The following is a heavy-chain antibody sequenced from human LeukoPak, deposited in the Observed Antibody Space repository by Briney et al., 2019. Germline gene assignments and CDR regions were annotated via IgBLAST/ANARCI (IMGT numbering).Heavy chain of an antibody. Sequence: PGGSLRLSCAASGLTISSNYMSWVRQAPGKGVEGVGVIYSGGSTYYAASVKGRFTISRDNSKNTLYLQMNSLRADDTAVYYCARDQRDGRGFLEWLSYMDVWGKGTTVTVSS. CDR1: GLTISSNY. D-gene: IGHD3-3*01. V-gene: IGHV3-53*01. J-gene: IGHJ6*03. CDR3: ARDQRDGRGFLEWLSYMDV. CDR2: IYSGGST.